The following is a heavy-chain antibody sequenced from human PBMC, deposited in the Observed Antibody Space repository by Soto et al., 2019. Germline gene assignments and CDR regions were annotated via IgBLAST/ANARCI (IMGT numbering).Heavy chain of an antibody. D-gene: IGHD3-10*01. CDR2: ISGSGGST. CDR1: GFTFSSYA. CDR3: AMGAGFGVGMDV. J-gene: IGHJ6*04. Sequence: EVQLLESGGGLVQPGGSLRLSCAASGFTFSSYAMSWVRQAPGKGLEWVSAISGSGGSTYYADSVQGRFTISRANSKNTLYLQMNSLRAEDTAVYSCAMGAGFGVGMDVWGKGTTVTVSS. V-gene: IGHV3-23*01.